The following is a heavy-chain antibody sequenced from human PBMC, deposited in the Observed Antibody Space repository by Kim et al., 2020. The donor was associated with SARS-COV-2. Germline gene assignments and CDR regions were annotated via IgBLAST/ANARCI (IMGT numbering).Heavy chain of an antibody. Sequence: ASVKVSCKTSGYTFTNYYMNWVRQAPGQGLEWMGIINPSGGSTSYAQKFQGRVIMTRDTSTSTVYMELSSLRSEDTAVYYCARGGYGSGSVGGFGMDVWGQGTTVTVSS. CDR1: GYTFTNYY. D-gene: IGHD3-10*01. CDR2: INPSGGST. V-gene: IGHV1-46*01. J-gene: IGHJ6*02. CDR3: ARGGYGSGSVGGFGMDV.